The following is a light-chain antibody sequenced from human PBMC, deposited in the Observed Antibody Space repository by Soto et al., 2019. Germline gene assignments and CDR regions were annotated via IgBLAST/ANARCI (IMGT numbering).Light chain of an antibody. CDR2: RGS. Sequence: QSVLTQPASVSGSPGQSITISCTGTTCDVGSYDLVSWYQQHPGEAPKLTIYRGSKRPSGVSSRFSGSKSGNTASLTVSVLQAEDEADYYCCSYSPTATVVFGGGTKVTVL. CDR1: TCDVGSYDL. CDR3: CSYSPTATVV. J-gene: IGLJ1*01. V-gene: IGLV2-23*01.